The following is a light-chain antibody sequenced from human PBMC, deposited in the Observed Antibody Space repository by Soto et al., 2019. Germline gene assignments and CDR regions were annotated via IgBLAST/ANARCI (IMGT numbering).Light chain of an antibody. CDR3: QQYNNWPPFT. Sequence: EIVMTQSPATLSVSPGERVTLSRRASQSVSSSLAWYQQKPGQAPRLLIYGASTRATGIPARFSGSGSGTEFTLTISSLQSEDFAVYYCQQYNNWPPFTFGPGTKVDIK. CDR1: QSVSSS. V-gene: IGKV3-15*01. J-gene: IGKJ3*01. CDR2: GAS.